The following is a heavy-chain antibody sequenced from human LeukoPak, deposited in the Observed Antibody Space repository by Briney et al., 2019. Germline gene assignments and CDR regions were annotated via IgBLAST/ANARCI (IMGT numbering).Heavy chain of an antibody. CDR2: IFYSGNT. J-gene: IGHJ6*03. CDR3: ATQGDTHYYYYTMDV. CDR1: GCSISNYY. D-gene: IGHD2-21*02. Sequence: PSETLSLTCTASGCSISNYYWSWVRQPPGKELEWIGYIFYSGNTNYNPSLKSRLTISVDTSKNQFSLQLSSVTAADTAVYYCATQGDTHYYYYTMDVWGKGTTVTVSS. V-gene: IGHV4-59*08.